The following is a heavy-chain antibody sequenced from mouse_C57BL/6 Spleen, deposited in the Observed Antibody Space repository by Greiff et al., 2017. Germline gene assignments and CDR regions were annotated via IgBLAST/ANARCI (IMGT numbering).Heavy chain of an antibody. J-gene: IGHJ3*01. CDR3: ARGDDYDEGSAWFAY. CDR2: INPNYGTT. Sequence: EVKLMESGPELVKPGASVKISCKASGYSFTDYNMNWVKQSNGKSLEWIGVINPNYGTTSYNQKFKGKATLTVDQSSSTAYMQLNSLTSEDSAVYYCARGDDYDEGSAWFAYWGQGTLVTVSA. CDR1: GYSFTDYN. V-gene: IGHV1-39*01. D-gene: IGHD2-4*01.